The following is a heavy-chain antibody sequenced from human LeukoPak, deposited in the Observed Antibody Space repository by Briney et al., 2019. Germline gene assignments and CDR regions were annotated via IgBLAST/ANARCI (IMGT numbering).Heavy chain of an antibody. D-gene: IGHD2-15*01. V-gene: IGHV4-4*07. CDR2: IYSSGST. J-gene: IGHJ1*01. Sequence: SETLSLTCTVSGESINSFYWSWIRQPAGKGLEWIGRIYSSGSTYYNPSLKSRVTISVDTSKNQFSLKLSSVTAADTAVYYCAREGIYCSGGSCYASGEYFQHWGQGTLVTVSS. CDR1: GESINSFY. CDR3: AREGIYCSGGSCYASGEYFQH.